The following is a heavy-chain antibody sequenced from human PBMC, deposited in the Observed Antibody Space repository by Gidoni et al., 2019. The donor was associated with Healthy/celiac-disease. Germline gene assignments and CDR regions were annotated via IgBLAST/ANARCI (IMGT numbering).Heavy chain of an antibody. CDR1: GFTFGDYA. J-gene: IGHJ4*02. V-gene: IGHV3-49*04. D-gene: IGHD3-3*01. CDR3: TRSYYDFWSGYYPY. Sequence: EVQLVESGGGLVQPGRSLRLSCTASGFTFGDYAMSWVRQAPGKGLEWVGFIRSKAYGGTTEYAASVKGRFTISRDDSKSIAYLQMNSLKTEDTAVYYCTRSYYDFWSGYYPYWGQGTLVTVSS. CDR2: IRSKAYGGTT.